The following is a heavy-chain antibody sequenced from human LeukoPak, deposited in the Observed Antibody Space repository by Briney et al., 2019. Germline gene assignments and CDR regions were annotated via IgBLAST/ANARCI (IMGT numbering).Heavy chain of an antibody. CDR1: GYTFTGYY. V-gene: IGHV1-2*02. CDR2: INPNSGGT. Sequence: GASVKVSCKASGYTFTGYYMHWVQQAPGQGLEWMGWINPNSGGTNYAQKFQGRVTMTRDTSISTAYMELSRLRSDDTAVYYCARDLSWSGGDCCWGQGTLVTVSS. J-gene: IGHJ4*02. D-gene: IGHD2-21*02. CDR3: ARDLSWSGGDCC.